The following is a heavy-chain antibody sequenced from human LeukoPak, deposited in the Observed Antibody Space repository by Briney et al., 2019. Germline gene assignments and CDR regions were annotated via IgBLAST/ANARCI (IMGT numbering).Heavy chain of an antibody. J-gene: IGHJ4*02. CDR3: AGFYQAYYFDY. CDR1: GGSISSGDYY. Sequence: SETLSLTCTVSGGSISSGDYYWSWIRQPPGKGLEWIGYIYYSGSTYYNPSLKSRVTISVDTSKNQISLKLSSVTAADTAVYYCAGFYQAYYFDYWGQGTLVTVSS. V-gene: IGHV4-30-4*01. D-gene: IGHD2-21*01. CDR2: IYYSGST.